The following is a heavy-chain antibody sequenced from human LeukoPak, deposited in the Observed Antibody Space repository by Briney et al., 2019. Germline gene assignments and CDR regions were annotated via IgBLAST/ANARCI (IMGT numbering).Heavy chain of an antibody. CDR3: AKTQGYYDA. D-gene: IGHD2-15*01. J-gene: IGHJ5*02. CDR1: GFTFSNYA. Sequence: GGSLRLSCVASGFTFSNYAMSWVRQAPGQGLELVSGIYGSDDKTVYGDAVKGRFTISRDNSKNTLYLQMNGLRADDTAVYYCAKTQGYYDAWGQGALVTVSS. CDR2: IYGSDDKT. V-gene: IGHV3-23*01.